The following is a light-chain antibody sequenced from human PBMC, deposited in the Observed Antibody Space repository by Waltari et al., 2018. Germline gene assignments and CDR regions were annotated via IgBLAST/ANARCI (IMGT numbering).Light chain of an antibody. CDR3: QSFDTSLSGGVV. J-gene: IGLJ2*01. Sequence: QSVLTQPPSVSGAPGQRVTISCTGRSTNIGAGHDVHWYQDFPGAAPKLPIYGNNNRPSGVPDRFSGSKSGTSASLAITGLQAEDEAHYYCQSFDTSLSGGVVFGGGTKVTVL. CDR1: STNIGAGHD. CDR2: GNN. V-gene: IGLV1-40*01.